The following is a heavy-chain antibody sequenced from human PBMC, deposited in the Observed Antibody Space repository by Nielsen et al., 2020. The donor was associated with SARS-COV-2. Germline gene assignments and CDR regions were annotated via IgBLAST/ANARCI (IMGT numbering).Heavy chain of an antibody. CDR2: ISYDGSNK. Sequence: GESLKISCAASGFTFSSYGMHWVRQAPGKGLEWVAVISYDGSNKYYADSVKGRFTISRDNSKNTLYLQMGSLRAEDMAVYYCASLGVTWGRNYYGMDVWGQGTTVTVSS. CDR1: GFTFSSYG. D-gene: IGHD7-27*01. CDR3: ASLGVTWGRNYYGMDV. V-gene: IGHV3-30*03. J-gene: IGHJ6*02.